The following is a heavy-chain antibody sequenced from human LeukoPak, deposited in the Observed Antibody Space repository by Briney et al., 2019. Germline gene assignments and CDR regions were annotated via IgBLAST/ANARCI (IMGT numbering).Heavy chain of an antibody. Sequence: SETLSLTCTVSSGSISSYYWSWIRQPPGKGLEWIGYISYSGSTNYTPSLKSRVTISVDTSQKQVYLRLTSVTAADTAVYYCARVKVWDYHFGSGRYSGDYYMDVWGKGTTVTISS. CDR1: SGSISSYY. D-gene: IGHD3-10*01. J-gene: IGHJ6*03. V-gene: IGHV4-59*01. CDR2: ISYSGST. CDR3: ARVKVWDYHFGSGRYSGDYYMDV.